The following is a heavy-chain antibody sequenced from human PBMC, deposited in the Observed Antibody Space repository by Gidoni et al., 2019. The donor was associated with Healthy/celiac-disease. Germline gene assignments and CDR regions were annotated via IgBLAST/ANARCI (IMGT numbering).Heavy chain of an antibody. CDR1: GGTFSSYA. V-gene: IGHV1-69*09. CDR3: ARGVAAAGTGWFDP. Sequence: QVQLVQSGSEVKKPGSSVTVSCKASGGTFSSYAISWVRQAPGQGLEWMGRIIPILGIANYAQKFQGRVTITADKSTSTAYMELSSLRSEDTAVYYCARGVAAAGTGWFDPWGQGTLVTVSS. CDR2: IIPILGIA. D-gene: IGHD6-13*01. J-gene: IGHJ5*02.